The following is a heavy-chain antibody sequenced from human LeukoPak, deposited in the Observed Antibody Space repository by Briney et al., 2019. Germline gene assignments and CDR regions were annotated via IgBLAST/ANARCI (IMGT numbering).Heavy chain of an antibody. CDR2: INSDGSST. D-gene: IGHD3-9*01. CDR3: ARRGAIGFGYFDWLTYDAFDI. Sequence: PGGSLRLSCAASGFTFSSYWMHWVRQAPGKGLVWVSRINSDGSSTSYADSAKGRFTISRDNAKNTLYLQMNSLRAEDTAVYYCARRGAIGFGYFDWLTYDAFDIWGQGTMVTVSS. V-gene: IGHV3-74*01. CDR1: GFTFSSYW. J-gene: IGHJ3*02.